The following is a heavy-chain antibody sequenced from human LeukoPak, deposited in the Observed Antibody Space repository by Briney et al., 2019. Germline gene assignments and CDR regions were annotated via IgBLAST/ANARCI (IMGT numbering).Heavy chain of an antibody. V-gene: IGHV3-15*01. Sequence: PGGSLRLSCAASGFTFSNAWMSWVRQAPGKGLEWVGHIKSKTDGGTTDYAAPVKGRFTISRDDSKNTLYLQMNSLKTEDTAVYYCTTVCSGGSCFGNFDYWGQGTLVTVSS. D-gene: IGHD2-15*01. CDR1: GFTFSNAW. CDR3: TTVCSGGSCFGNFDY. CDR2: IKSKTDGGTT. J-gene: IGHJ4*02.